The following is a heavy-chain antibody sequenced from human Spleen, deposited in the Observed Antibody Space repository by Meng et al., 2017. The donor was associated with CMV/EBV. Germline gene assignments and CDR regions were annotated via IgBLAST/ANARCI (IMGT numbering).Heavy chain of an antibody. CDR2: INPSGGST. V-gene: IGHV1-46*01. D-gene: IGHD1-26*01. Sequence: ASVKVSCKASGYTFTGYYIHWVRQAPGQGLEWMGIINPSGGSTSYAQKFQGRVTMTRDTSTSTVYMELSSLRSEDTAVYYCARDIVGATTYYYGMDVWGQGTTVTVSS. CDR1: GYTFTGYY. J-gene: IGHJ6*02. CDR3: ARDIVGATTYYYGMDV.